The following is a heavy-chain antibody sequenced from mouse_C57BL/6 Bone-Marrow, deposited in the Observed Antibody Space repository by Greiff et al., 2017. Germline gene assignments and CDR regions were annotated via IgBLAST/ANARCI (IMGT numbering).Heavy chain of an antibody. V-gene: IGHV14-2*01. CDR1: GFNFNDYY. Sequence: VQLQQSGAELVKPGASVKLSCTASGFNFNDYYMHWVKQRPEQGLAWIGRIDPADGETKSAPKFQGKATITADTASNPAYLQLSSLTSEDAAVYYCARGGFRTYWGQGTTLTVSS. CDR3: ARGGFRTY. CDR2: IDPADGET. J-gene: IGHJ2*01.